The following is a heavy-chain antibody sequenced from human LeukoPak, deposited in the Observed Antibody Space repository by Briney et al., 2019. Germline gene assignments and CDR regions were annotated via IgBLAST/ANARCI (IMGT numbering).Heavy chain of an antibody. J-gene: IGHJ6*03. CDR3: ARDRRMVATSDYYYYYYMDV. Sequence: ASVKVSCKASGGTFSSYAISWVRQAPGQGLEWMGGIIPIFGTANYAQKFQGRVTMTTDTSTSTAYMELRSLRSDDTAVYYCARDRRMVATSDYYYYYYMDVWGKGTTVTISS. CDR2: IIPIFGTA. V-gene: IGHV1-69*05. D-gene: IGHD5-12*01. CDR1: GGTFSSYA.